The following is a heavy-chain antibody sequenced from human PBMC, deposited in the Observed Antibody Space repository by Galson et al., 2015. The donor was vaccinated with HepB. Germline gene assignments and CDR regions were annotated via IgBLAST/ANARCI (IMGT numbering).Heavy chain of an antibody. Sequence: SLRLSCAASGFTFSSYGMHWVRQAPGKGLEWVAVIWYDGSNKYYADSVKGRFTISRDNSKNTLYLQMNSLRAEDTAVYYCAREGPRIQLWSRGIDYWGQGTLVTVSS. D-gene: IGHD5-18*01. V-gene: IGHV3-33*01. CDR2: IWYDGSNK. CDR3: AREGPRIQLWSRGIDY. J-gene: IGHJ4*02. CDR1: GFTFSSYG.